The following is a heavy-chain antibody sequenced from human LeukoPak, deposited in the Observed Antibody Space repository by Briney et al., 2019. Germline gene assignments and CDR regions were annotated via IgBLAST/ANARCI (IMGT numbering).Heavy chain of an antibody. D-gene: IGHD3-16*01. CDR3: ARHYGP. V-gene: IGHV3-48*01. J-gene: IGHJ5*02. Sequence: GGSLRLSCAASRFTFNTYTMNWVRQAPGKGLEWVSYISGSSGIIDYADSVRGRFTISRDNAKNSLYLQMNSLRAEDTAVYYCARHYGPWGQGTLVTVSS. CDR2: ISGSSGII. CDR1: RFTFNTYT.